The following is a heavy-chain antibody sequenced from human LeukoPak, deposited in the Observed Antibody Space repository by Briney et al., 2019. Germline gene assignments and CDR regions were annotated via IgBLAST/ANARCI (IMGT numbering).Heavy chain of an antibody. CDR2: MNPNSGNT. J-gene: IGHJ3*02. D-gene: IGHD4-17*01. V-gene: IGHV1-8*01. Sequence: ASVKVSCKASGYTFTSYDINCVRQATGQGLEWMGWMNPNSGNTGYAQKFQGRVTMTRSTSISTAYVELSSLRSEDTAVYYCATASTVTTERGSVVRAFDIWGQGTMVTVSS. CDR3: ATASTVTTERGSVVRAFDI. CDR1: GYTFTSYD.